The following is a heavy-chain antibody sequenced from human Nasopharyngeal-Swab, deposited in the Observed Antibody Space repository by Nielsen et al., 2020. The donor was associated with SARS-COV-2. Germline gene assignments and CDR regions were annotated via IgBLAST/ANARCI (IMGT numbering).Heavy chain of an antibody. D-gene: IGHD3-3*01. V-gene: IGHV3-11*01. Sequence: GESLKISCAASGFTFSDYYMSWIRQAPGKGLKWVSYISSSGSTIYYADSVKGRFTISRDNAKNSLYLQMNSLRAEDTAVYYCAREGFLEWFNYYGMDVWGQGTTVTVSS. CDR2: ISSSGSTI. CDR1: GFTFSDYY. J-gene: IGHJ6*02. CDR3: AREGFLEWFNYYGMDV.